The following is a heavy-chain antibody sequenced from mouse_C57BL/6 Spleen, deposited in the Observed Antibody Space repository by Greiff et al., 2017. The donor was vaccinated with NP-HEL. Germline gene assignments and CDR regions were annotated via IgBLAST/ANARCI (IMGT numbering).Heavy chain of an antibody. CDR3: ARDDYGSSIWYFDV. V-gene: IGHV5-4*01. Sequence: DVQLVESGGGLVKPGGSLKLSCAASGFTFSSYAMSWVRQTPEKRLEWVATISDGGSYTYYPDNVKGRFTISRDNAKNNLYLQMSHLKSEDTAMYYCARDDYGSSIWYFDVWGTGTTVTVSS. CDR1: GFTFSSYA. D-gene: IGHD1-1*01. CDR2: ISDGGSYT. J-gene: IGHJ1*03.